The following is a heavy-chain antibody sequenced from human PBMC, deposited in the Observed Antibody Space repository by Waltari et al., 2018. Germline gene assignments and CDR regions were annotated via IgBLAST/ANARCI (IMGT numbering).Heavy chain of an antibody. CDR2: ISYNERNI. D-gene: IGHD3-22*01. J-gene: IGHJ6*02. Sequence: QVQLVESGGGVVQPGRSLRLSCAASEFTFSSYAMHWVHQAPGKGGEWVAVISYNERNIYYVDSVKGRFTISRDNSKKTLYLQMNSLRAEDTAVYYCARDYCDRTYCHGMDVWGRGTTVTVSS. CDR3: ARDYCDRTYCHGMDV. V-gene: IGHV3-30*03. CDR1: EFTFSSYA.